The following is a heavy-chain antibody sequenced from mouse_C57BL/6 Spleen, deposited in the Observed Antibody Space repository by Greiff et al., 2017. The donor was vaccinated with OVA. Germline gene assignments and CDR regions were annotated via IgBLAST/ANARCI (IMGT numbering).Heavy chain of an antibody. V-gene: IGHV5-17*01. CDR1: GFTFSDYG. CDR2: ISSGSSTI. D-gene: IGHD2-5*01. Sequence: EVKVVESGGGLVKPGGSLKLSCAASGFTFSDYGMHWVRQAPEKGLEWVAYISSGSSTIYYADTVKGRFTISRDNAKNTLFLQMTSLRSEDTAMYYCARTRYSNYAAYWGQGTLVTVST. CDR3: ARTRYSNYAAY. J-gene: IGHJ3*01.